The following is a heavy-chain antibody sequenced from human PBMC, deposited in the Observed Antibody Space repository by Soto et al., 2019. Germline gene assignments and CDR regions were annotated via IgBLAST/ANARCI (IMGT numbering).Heavy chain of an antibody. D-gene: IGHD1-26*01. J-gene: IGHJ6*02. CDR2: IYPGDSDT. CDR1: GYSFISYW. V-gene: IGHV5-51*01. CDR3: ARRDTTGATLYGMDV. Sequence: EVQLVQSGAEVKKPGESLKISCKGSGYSFISYWIDWVRQMPGKGLEWMGIIYPGDSDTRYSPSFQGQVTISADKSISTAYLQWSSLKASDTAMYYCARRDTTGATLYGMDVWGQGTTVTVSS.